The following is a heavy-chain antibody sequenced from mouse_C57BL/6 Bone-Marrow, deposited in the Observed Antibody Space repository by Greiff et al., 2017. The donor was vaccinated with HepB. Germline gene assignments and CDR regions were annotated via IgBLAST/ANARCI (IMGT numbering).Heavy chain of an antibody. CDR1: GFTFSDYY. CDR2: INYDGSST. Sequence: EVKVVESEGGLVQPGSSMKLSCTASGFTFSDYYMAWVRQVPEKGLEWVANINYDGSSTYYLDSLKSRFIISRDNAKNILYLQMSSLKSEDTATYYWAREYYEYGGYAMDYWGQGTSVTVSS. V-gene: IGHV5-16*01. CDR3: AREYYEYGGYAMDY. J-gene: IGHJ4*01. D-gene: IGHD2-4*01.